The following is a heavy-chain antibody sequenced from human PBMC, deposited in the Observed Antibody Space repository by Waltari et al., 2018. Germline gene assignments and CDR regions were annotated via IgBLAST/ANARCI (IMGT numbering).Heavy chain of an antibody. CDR3: ARGSGDLDI. D-gene: IGHD2-21*01. V-gene: IGHV1-8*03. CDR2: MNTNSGNT. J-gene: IGHJ3*02. Sequence: QVQLEQSGAEMVKPGASVRVSCKASGYSFRRSDLSWVRQAPGQGLEWMGWMNTNSGNTGYAEKFQGRVTITRNTSINTAYMDLSGLRSEDTAVYYCARGSGDLDIWGQGTMVTVSS. CDR1: GYSFRRSD.